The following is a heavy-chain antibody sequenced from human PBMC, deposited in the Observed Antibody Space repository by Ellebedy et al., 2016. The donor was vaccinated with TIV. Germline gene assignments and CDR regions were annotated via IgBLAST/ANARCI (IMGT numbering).Heavy chain of an antibody. CDR3: ASKKGAAKHWWRRSYYYGMDV. Sequence: GESLKISCAASGFTFTSYAMSWVCQAPGKGLEWVSTISHTGTRTYYANSVKGRFTISRDNSKNTLYIQMNSLRAEDTAVYYCASKKGAAKHWWRRSYYYGMDVWGQGTTVTVSS. D-gene: IGHD2-8*02. J-gene: IGHJ6*02. CDR2: ISHTGTRT. V-gene: IGHV3-23*01. CDR1: GFTFTSYA.